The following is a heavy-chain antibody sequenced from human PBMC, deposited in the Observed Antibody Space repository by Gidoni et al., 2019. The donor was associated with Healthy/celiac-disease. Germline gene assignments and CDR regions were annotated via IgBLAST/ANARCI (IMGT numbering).Heavy chain of an antibody. CDR2: LYYSGIT. CDR3: AREGVAVGAFDI. D-gene: IGHD2-15*01. Sequence: QVQLQETGPGLVKPSETLARTCTVAGGSISSYYWSWIRQPPGKGLEWVGYLYYSGITNYTPSLKSRVTISVDTSKNQFSLKLSSVTAADTAVYYCAREGVAVGAFDIWGQGTMVTVSS. J-gene: IGHJ3*02. CDR1: GGSISSYY. V-gene: IGHV4-59*01.